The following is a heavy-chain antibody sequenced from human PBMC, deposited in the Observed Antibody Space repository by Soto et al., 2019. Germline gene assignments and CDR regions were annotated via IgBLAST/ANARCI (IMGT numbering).Heavy chain of an antibody. CDR2: ISSDIVYI. D-gene: IGHD2-2*01. CDR3: ARVDRRGVALAAMGVNY. CDR1: GFSFSNYN. J-gene: IGHJ4*02. Sequence: GESLSLSCAASGFSFSNYNMNWVRQAPGKGLEWVSSISSDIVYIYYADFLRGRFIISRDNDKDSLYLQMSSLTADDTAVYFCARVDRRGVALAAMGVNYWGQGTRVTVSS. V-gene: IGHV3-21*01.